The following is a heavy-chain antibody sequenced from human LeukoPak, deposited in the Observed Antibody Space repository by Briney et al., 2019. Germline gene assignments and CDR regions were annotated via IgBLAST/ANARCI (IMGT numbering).Heavy chain of an antibody. D-gene: IGHD4-17*01. V-gene: IGHV3-53*01. CDR3: ARDDMTTGGY. Sequence: GGSLRLSCAASGFTVSNCYMSWVRQAPGKGLEWVSILYSGGNTYYADSVKGRFTISRDNSKNTLYLQMNSLRAEDTAVYYCARDDMTTGGYWGQGTLVTVSS. CDR1: GFTVSNCY. J-gene: IGHJ4*02. CDR2: LYSGGNT.